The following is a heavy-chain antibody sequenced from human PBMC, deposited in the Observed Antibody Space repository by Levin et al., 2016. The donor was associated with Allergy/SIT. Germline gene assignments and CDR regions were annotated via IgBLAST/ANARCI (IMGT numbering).Heavy chain of an antibody. J-gene: IGHJ6*02. CDR1: GYTFTTYG. V-gene: IGHV1-18*01. Sequence: ASVKVSCKASGYTFTTYGISWVRQAPGQGLEWMGWISAYNGDSSYAQNLQGRVTMTTDTSTGTAYMELRGLRSDDTAMYYCARDRGVLDPEFYYYAMDVWGQGTTVTVSS. D-gene: IGHD3-10*01. CDR2: ISAYNGDS. CDR3: ARDRGVLDPEFYYYAMDV.